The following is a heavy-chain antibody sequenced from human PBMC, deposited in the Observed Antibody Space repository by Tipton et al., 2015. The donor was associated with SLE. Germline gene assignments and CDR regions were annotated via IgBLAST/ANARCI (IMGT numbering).Heavy chain of an antibody. V-gene: IGHV4-30-2*01. CDR3: ARGVTGTRGAFDY. J-gene: IGHJ4*02. D-gene: IGHD1-7*01. CDR2: IYHSGST. CDR1: GGSISSGGYS. Sequence: TLSLTCAVSGGSISSGGYSWSWIRQPPGKGLEWIGYIYHSGSTYYNPSLKSRVTISVDRSKNQFPLKLSSVTAADTAVYYCARGVTGTRGAFDYWGQGTLVTVSS.